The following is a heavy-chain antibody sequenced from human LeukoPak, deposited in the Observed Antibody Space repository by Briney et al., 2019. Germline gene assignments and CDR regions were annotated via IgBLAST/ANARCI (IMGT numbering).Heavy chain of an antibody. CDR3: ARSWLFGYGNPRYNWFDP. CDR1: GGSISSYY. V-gene: IGHV4-4*07. Sequence: PSETLSLTCTVSGGSISSYYWSWIRQPAGKGLEWIGRIYTSGSTSYNPSLKSRVTMSVDTSKNQFSLKLSSVTAADTAVYYCARSWLFGYGNPRYNWFDPWGQGTLVTVSS. J-gene: IGHJ5*02. CDR2: IYTSGST. D-gene: IGHD5-12*01.